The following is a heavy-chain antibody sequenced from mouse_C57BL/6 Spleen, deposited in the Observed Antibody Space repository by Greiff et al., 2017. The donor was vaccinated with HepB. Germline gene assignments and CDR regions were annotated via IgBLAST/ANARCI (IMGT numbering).Heavy chain of an antibody. J-gene: IGHJ3*01. CDR2: IDPSDSET. D-gene: IGHD2-1*01. V-gene: IGHV1-52*01. Sequence: QVQLKQPGAELVRPGSSVKLSCKASGYTFTSYWMHWVKQRPIQGLEWIGNIDPSDSETHYNQKFKDKATLTVDKSSSTAYMQLSSLTSEDSAVYYCARDGNQAWFAYWGQGTLVTVSA. CDR1: GYTFTSYW. CDR3: ARDGNQAWFAY.